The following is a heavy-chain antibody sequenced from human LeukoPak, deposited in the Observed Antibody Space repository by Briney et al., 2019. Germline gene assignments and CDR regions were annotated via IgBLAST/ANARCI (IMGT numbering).Heavy chain of an antibody. CDR3: ARDSGSGWSYYFDY. D-gene: IGHD6-19*01. J-gene: IGHJ4*02. CDR2: ISAYNGNT. CDR1: GYTFTSYG. Sequence: ASVKVSCKASGYTFTSYGISWVRQAPRQGLEWMGWISAYNGNTNYAQKLQGRVTMTTDTSTSTAYMELRSLRSDDTAVYYCARDSGSGWSYYFDYWGQGTLVTVSS. V-gene: IGHV1-18*01.